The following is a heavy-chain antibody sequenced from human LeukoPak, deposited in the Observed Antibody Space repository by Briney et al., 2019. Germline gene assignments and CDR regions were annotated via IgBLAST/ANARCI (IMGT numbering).Heavy chain of an antibody. J-gene: IGHJ5*02. CDR2: IHSSGAT. CDR3: ARGGRYYDLFDP. CDR1: GGSIISYY. Sequence: PSETLSLTCTVSGGSIISYYWSWIRLPAGKGLEWIGRIHSSGATNSDPSLRSRVTMSIDTSKDHFSLNLKSVTAADTAVYYCARGGRYYDLFDPWGQGTLVTVSS. V-gene: IGHV4-4*07. D-gene: IGHD1-26*01.